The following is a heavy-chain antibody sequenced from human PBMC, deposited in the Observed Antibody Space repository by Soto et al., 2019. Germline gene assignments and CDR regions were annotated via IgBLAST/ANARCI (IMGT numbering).Heavy chain of an antibody. J-gene: IGHJ4*02. Sequence: GGSLRLSCAASGFTFSSYSMNWVRQAPGKGLEWVSYISSSSSTIYYADSVKGRFTISRDNAKNSLYLQMNSLRDEDTAVDYCARRSGGLWESYRLDYWGQGTLVTVSS. V-gene: IGHV3-48*02. CDR2: ISSSSSTI. CDR3: ARRSGGLWESYRLDY. D-gene: IGHD3-16*02. CDR1: GFTFSSYS.